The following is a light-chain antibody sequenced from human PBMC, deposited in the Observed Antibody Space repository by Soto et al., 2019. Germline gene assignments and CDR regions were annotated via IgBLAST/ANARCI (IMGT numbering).Light chain of an antibody. J-gene: IGKJ1*01. V-gene: IGKV1-5*01. Sequence: DIQLTHSPSTLSSSVVDRVPTTFRGSQSISNWLAWYQPKPGKAPTILIYAVSRLESGAPSRFSGSGSGTEFTITIHRLQPDDFATYYCQQYDTYYTFGQGTKVDIK. CDR2: AVS. CDR3: QQYDTYYT. CDR1: QSISNW.